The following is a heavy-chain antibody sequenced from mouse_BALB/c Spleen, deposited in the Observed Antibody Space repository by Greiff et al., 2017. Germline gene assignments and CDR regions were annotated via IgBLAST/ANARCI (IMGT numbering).Heavy chain of an antibody. CDR3: ASGHDAWFAY. D-gene: IGHD2-3*01. Sequence: VQLQQSGAELVRPGALVKLSCTASGFNIKDYYMHWVQQSPEQGLEWIGWIDPENGNTIYDPKFPGKASITADTSSNTAYLQLSSLTSEGTAVYCGASGHDAWFAYWGQGTLVTVSA. J-gene: IGHJ3*01. CDR2: IDPENGNT. V-gene: IGHV14-1*02. CDR1: GFNIKDYY.